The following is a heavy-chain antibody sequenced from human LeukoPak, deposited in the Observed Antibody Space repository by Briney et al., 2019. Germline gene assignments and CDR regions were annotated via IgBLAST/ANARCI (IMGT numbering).Heavy chain of an antibody. V-gene: IGHV3-23*01. CDR3: AKGFLEWLYYFDY. CDR2: ISGSGGST. Sequence: GGSLRLSCAASGFTFSSYAMSWVRQAPGKGLEWVSAISGSGGSTYYADSVKGRFTISRDNSKNTLYPQMNSLRAEDTAVYYCAKGFLEWLYYFDYWGQGTLVTVSS. J-gene: IGHJ4*02. D-gene: IGHD3-3*01. CDR1: GFTFSSYA.